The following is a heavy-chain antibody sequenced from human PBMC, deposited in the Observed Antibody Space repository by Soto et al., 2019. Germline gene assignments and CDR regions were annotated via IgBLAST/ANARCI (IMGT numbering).Heavy chain of an antibody. Sequence: GGSLRLFCAASGFIFSNAWMSWVRQAPGKGLEWVGRIKSKADGGTTNYAAPVKGRFNISRDGSKNTLYLQMNGLKTEDTAVYYCTTGWSSKDYWGQGTLVTVSS. CDR2: IKSKADGGTT. D-gene: IGHD3-3*01. CDR3: TTGWSSKDY. CDR1: GFIFSNAW. V-gene: IGHV3-15*01. J-gene: IGHJ4*02.